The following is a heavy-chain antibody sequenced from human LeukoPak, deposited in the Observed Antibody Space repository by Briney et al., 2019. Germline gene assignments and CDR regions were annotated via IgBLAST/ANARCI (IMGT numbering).Heavy chain of an antibody. CDR3: ATARYCSSTSCYASLDY. CDR1: GFTFSSYA. J-gene: IGHJ4*02. V-gene: IGHV3-23*01. Sequence: GGSLRLSCAASGFTFSSYAMSWVRHAPGKGLEWVSAISGSGGSTYYADSVKGRFTISRDNSKNTLYLQMNSLRAEDTAVYYCATARYCSSTSCYASLDYWGQGTLVTVSS. CDR2: ISGSGGST. D-gene: IGHD2-2*01.